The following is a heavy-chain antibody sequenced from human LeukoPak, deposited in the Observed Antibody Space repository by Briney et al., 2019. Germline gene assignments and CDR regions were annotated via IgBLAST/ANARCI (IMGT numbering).Heavy chain of an antibody. V-gene: IGHV4-31*11. CDR1: GGSFSGYY. D-gene: IGHD2-21*02. CDR2: IYYSGST. CDR3: ARGGAYCGGDCYEFFDY. Sequence: SETLSLTCAVYGGSFSGYYWSWIRQHPGKGLEWIGYIYYSGSTYYNPSLKSRVTISVDTSKNQFSLKLSSVTAADTAVYYCARGGAYCGGDCYEFFDYWGQGTLVTVSS. J-gene: IGHJ4*02.